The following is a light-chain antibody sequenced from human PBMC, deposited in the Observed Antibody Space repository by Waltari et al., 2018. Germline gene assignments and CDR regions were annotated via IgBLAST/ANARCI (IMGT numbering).Light chain of an antibody. CDR1: SSNIGSNY. J-gene: IGLJ2*01. Sequence: QSVLTQPPSASGTPGQRVPISCSGSSSNIGSNYVSWYQQLPGMAPKLLIYTTNQWPSGVPDRFSGSKSGTSASLAISGLRSEDEADYHCATWDDSLSGVVFGGGTKLTVL. CDR2: TTN. V-gene: IGLV1-47*01. CDR3: ATWDDSLSGVV.